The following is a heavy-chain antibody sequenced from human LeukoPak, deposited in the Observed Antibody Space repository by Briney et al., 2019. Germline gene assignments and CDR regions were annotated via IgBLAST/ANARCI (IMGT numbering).Heavy chain of an antibody. CDR2: INVDGGTT. CDR3: ARDMPGPLDY. CDR1: GFTFSSYW. D-gene: IGHD2-2*01. V-gene: IGHV3-74*01. Sequence: PGGSLRLSCEASGFTFSSYWMHWLRQAQGKGLVWISRINVDGGTTDYADSVRGRFTISRDNAKNTLYLQMNNLRAEDTAVYYCARDMPGPLDYWGQGTLVTGSS. J-gene: IGHJ4*02.